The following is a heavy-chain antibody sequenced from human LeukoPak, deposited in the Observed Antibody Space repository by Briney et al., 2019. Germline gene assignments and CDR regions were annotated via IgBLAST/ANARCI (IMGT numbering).Heavy chain of an antibody. CDR1: DHTLNIYW. V-gene: IGHV5-51*01. J-gene: IGHJ4*02. CDR2: IFLDDSQI. CDR3: ATSTYSVAAHIDY. Sequence: GESLKISCKESDHTLNIYWIAWVRQMPGRGQEWMGIIFLDDSQIEYNPSFQGQITISADKSVKTAYLQWDSLQTSDTALYYCATSTYSVAAHIDYWGQGTPVTVST. D-gene: IGHD2-21*01.